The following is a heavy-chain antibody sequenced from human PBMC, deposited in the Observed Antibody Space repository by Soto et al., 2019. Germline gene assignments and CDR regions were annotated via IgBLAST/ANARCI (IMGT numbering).Heavy chain of an antibody. CDR2: IIPILGIA. CDR1: GGTFSSYT. D-gene: IGHD4-17*01. CDR3: ARDPHDYGDFADAFDI. V-gene: IGHV1-69*04. Sequence: GASVKVSCKASGGTFSSYTISWVRQAPGQGLEWMGRIIPILGIANYAQKFQGRVTITADKSTSTAYMELSSLRSEDTAVYYCARDPHDYGDFADAFDIWGRGTMVTVSS. J-gene: IGHJ3*02.